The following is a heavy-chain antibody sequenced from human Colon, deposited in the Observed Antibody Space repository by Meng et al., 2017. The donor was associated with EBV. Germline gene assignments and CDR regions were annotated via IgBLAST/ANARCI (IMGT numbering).Heavy chain of an antibody. CDR2: IYYTGST. CDR3: ARNYYFDY. Sequence: QLRLQVSGPGLGKPSQTLSLTCTVSGGSINSGDYYWSWIRQPPGKGLEWIGYIYYTGSTYYNPSLKSRVTISMDTSKNQFSLRLSSVTAADTAVYYCARNYYFDYWGQGTLVTVSS. V-gene: IGHV4-30-4*01. CDR1: GGSINSGDYY. J-gene: IGHJ4*02.